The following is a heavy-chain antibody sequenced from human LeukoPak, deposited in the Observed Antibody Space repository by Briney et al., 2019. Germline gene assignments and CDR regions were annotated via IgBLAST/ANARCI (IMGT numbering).Heavy chain of an antibody. Sequence: GGSLRLSCAASGFSFSNYGMNWVRQAPGKGLEWVSGITGNGGTTYYADSVKGRFTISRDNSRNTVYLQMSSLRAEDTAVYYCARDKGIAVAVEAFDIWGQGTMVTVSS. CDR2: ITGNGGTT. V-gene: IGHV3-23*01. CDR3: ARDKGIAVAVEAFDI. J-gene: IGHJ3*02. CDR1: GFSFSNYG. D-gene: IGHD6-19*01.